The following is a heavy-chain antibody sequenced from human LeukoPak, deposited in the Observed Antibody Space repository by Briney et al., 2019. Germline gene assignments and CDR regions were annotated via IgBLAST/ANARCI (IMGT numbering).Heavy chain of an antibody. Sequence: SSETLSLTCTVSGGSISSYYWSWIRQPPGKGLEWIGYIYYSGSTNYNPSLKSRVTISVDTSKNQFSLKLSSVTAADTAVYYCARGSKIGYSYGYVSRFWFDYWGQGTLVTVSS. D-gene: IGHD5-18*01. J-gene: IGHJ4*02. V-gene: IGHV4-59*12. CDR1: GGSISSYY. CDR2: IYYSGST. CDR3: ARGSKIGYSYGYVSRFWFDY.